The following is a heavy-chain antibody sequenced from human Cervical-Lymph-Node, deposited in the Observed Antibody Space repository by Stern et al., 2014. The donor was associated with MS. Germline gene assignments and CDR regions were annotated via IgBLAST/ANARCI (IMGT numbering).Heavy chain of an antibody. V-gene: IGHV1-18*01. Sequence: QVQLGQSGAEVRKPGASVKVSCRASGYTFSSFGISWVRRAPGQGLEWMGWISGYTGATKYPQKFQGRVILTTDTSTSTAYMDLTSLRSDDTAMYYCARGPYCSSTSCYSNGYYFYGLDVWGQGTTVTVSS. D-gene: IGHD2-2*02. CDR3: ARGPYCSSTSCYSNGYYFYGLDV. J-gene: IGHJ6*02. CDR2: ISGYTGAT. CDR1: GYTFSSFG.